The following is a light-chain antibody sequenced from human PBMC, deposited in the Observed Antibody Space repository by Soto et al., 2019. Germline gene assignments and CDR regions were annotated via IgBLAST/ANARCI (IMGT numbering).Light chain of an antibody. CDR1: SSDVGGYNY. V-gene: IGLV2-14*01. J-gene: IGLJ3*02. Sequence: QSALTQPASVSGSPGQSITISCTGTSSDVGGYNYVSWYQQHPGKAPKLMIYEVSNRPSGVSNRFSGSKSGNTASLTISGLQAEDEADYYCSSYTSSSPDWVFGGGTKLTFL. CDR2: EVS. CDR3: SSYTSSSPDWV.